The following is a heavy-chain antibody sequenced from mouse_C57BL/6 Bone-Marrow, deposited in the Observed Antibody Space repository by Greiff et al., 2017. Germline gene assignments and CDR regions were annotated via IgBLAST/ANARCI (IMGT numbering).Heavy chain of an antibody. D-gene: IGHD1-1*01. CDR1: GYTFTSYG. CDR2: IYPRSGNT. CDR3: ARGGGSGAWFAY. V-gene: IGHV1-81*01. J-gene: IGHJ3*01. Sequence: VQLQQSGAELARPGASVKLSCKASGYTFTSYGISWVKQRTGQGLEWIGKIYPRSGNTYYNEKFKGKATLTADKSSSTAYMELRSLTSEDSAVYVCARGGGSGAWFAYWGQGTLVTVSA.